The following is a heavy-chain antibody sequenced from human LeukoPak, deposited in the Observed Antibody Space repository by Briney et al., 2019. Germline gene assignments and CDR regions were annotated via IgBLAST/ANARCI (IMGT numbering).Heavy chain of an antibody. CDR3: ARSSDYDSSGYYWNFDY. J-gene: IGHJ4*02. V-gene: IGHV3-48*01. CDR1: GFTFSSFG. D-gene: IGHD3-22*01. Sequence: PGGSLRLSCAASGFTFSSFGMNWVRQAPGKGLEWVSYISSSSSTIYYADSVKGRFTISRDNSKNTLYLQMNSLRAEDTAVYYCARSSDYDSSGYYWNFDYWGQGTLVTVSS. CDR2: ISSSSSTI.